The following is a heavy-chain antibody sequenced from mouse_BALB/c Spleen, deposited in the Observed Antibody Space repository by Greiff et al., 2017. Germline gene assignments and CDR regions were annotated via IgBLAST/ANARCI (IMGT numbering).Heavy chain of an antibody. V-gene: IGHV2-9*02. Sequence: VKVVESGPGLVAPSQSLSITCTVSGFSLTSYGVHWVRQPPGKGLEWLGVIWAGGSTNYNSALMSRLSISKDNSKSQVFLKMNSLQTDDTAMYYCARGGDRYDEGVAWFAYWGQGTLVTVSA. CDR3: ARGGDRYDEGVAWFAY. CDR2: IWAGGST. D-gene: IGHD2-14*01. CDR1: GFSLTSYG. J-gene: IGHJ3*01.